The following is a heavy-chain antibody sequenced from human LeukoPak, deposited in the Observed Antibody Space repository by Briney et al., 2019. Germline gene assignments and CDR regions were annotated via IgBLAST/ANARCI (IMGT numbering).Heavy chain of an antibody. D-gene: IGHD3-10*01. J-gene: IGHJ6*03. CDR3: AREGSNWGSLNYYYYMDV. CDR2: IWYDGSNK. V-gene: IGHV3-33*08. Sequence: GGSLRLSCAPSGFTFSSYAMSWVRQAPGKGLEWVAVIWYDGSNKYYADSVKGRFTISRDNSKNTLYLQMNSLRAEDTAVYYCAREGSNWGSLNYYYYMDVWGKGTTVTVSS. CDR1: GFTFSSYA.